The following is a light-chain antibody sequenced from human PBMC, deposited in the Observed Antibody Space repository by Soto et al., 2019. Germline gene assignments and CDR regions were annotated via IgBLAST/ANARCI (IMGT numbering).Light chain of an antibody. CDR3: QQYNEYPIT. V-gene: IGKV1-5*01. J-gene: IGKJ5*01. CDR1: QSISGW. Sequence: DLQMTQFPSTLSASVGDRVTITSRASQSISGWLAWYQQKPGKAPNLLIYDVSSLETGVPSRFSGSGFGTEFTLTISSLEPDDFATYYCQQYNEYPITFGQGTRLEI. CDR2: DVS.